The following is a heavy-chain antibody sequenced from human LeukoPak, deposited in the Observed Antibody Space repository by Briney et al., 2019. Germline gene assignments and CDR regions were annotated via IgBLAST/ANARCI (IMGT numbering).Heavy chain of an antibody. CDR3: AKDTSAWWYHRAYMNV. CDR2: IGGRGDET. Sequence: PGGSLRLSCAASGFTFSDYAMSWVRQAPGGGLEWVSAIGGRGDETFHADSVKGRFTTSRDNSKNTLSLQMSSLRVEDSAVYFCAKDTSAWWYHRAYMNVWGTGTTVTVSS. V-gene: IGHV3-23*01. J-gene: IGHJ6*03. D-gene: IGHD2-15*01. CDR1: GFTFSDYA.